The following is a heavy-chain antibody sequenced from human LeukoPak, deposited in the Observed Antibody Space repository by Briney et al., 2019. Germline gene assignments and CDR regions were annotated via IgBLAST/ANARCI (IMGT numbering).Heavy chain of an antibody. J-gene: IGHJ4*02. CDR1: GFTFIPYT. CDR3: ARERGIRALYIDN. CDR2: TSSDGDK. Sequence: PGRSLRLSCAASGFTFIPYTMHWVRQAPGKGLEWVALTSSDGDKYFADSVQGRFTISRDNSRNTVYLQLGSLRPDDTAVYYCARERGIRALYIDNWGQGTLVTVSS. D-gene: IGHD3-16*01. V-gene: IGHV3-30*04.